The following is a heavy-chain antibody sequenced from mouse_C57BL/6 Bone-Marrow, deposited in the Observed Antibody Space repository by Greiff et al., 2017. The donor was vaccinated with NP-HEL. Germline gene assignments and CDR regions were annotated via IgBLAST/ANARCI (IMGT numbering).Heavy chain of an antibody. CDR2: ISSGSSTI. V-gene: IGHV5-17*01. CDR3: ARGWVAWFAY. J-gene: IGHJ3*01. D-gene: IGHD1-1*02. Sequence: EVKLMESGGGLVKPGGSLKLSCAASGFTFSDYGMHWVRQAPEKGLEWVAYISSGSSTIYYADTVKGRFTISRDNAKNTLFLQMTSLRSEDTAMYYCARGWVAWFAYWGQGTLVTVSA. CDR1: GFTFSDYG.